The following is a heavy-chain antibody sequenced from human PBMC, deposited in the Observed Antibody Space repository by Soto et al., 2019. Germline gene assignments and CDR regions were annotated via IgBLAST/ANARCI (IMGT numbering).Heavy chain of an antibody. Sequence: ASVKVSCKASGGTFRTSSISWVRQARGQGLEWMGGIIPIFHTTNYAQNFQGRVSMTIDTSTTTAYMELRTLTPDDTAVYYCAKNGQPPYYYYGLDVWGQGTTVTVSS. D-gene: IGHD2-8*01. CDR1: GGTFRTSS. J-gene: IGHJ6*02. CDR2: IIPIFHTT. CDR3: AKNGQPPYYYYGLDV. V-gene: IGHV1-69*05.